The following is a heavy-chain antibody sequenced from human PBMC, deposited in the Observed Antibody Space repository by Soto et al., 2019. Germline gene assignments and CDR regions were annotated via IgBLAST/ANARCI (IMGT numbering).Heavy chain of an antibody. D-gene: IGHD6-6*01. CDR1: GFTFSSYS. V-gene: IGHV3-21*01. J-gene: IGHJ6*02. Sequence: GGSLRLSCAASGFTFSSYSMNWVRQAPGKGLEWVSSISSSSYIYYADSVKGRFTISRDNAKNSLYLQMNSLRAEDTAVYYCARDQGIAARPPYYYGMDVWGQGTTVTVSS. CDR3: ARDQGIAARPPYYYGMDV. CDR2: ISSSSYI.